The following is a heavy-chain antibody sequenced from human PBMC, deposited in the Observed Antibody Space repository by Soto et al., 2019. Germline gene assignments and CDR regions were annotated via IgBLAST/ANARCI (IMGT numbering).Heavy chain of an antibody. CDR3: ATSTVSYVDIVSSTTRGYFDH. CDR2: IYPGDSDT. D-gene: IGHD5-12*01. Sequence: GESLKISCEGSGYNFNTYWIGWVRQMPGKGLEWMALIYPGDSDTRYSPSFEGQITLSVDRSISTAYLQWSSLKASDTAIYYCATSTVSYVDIVSSTTRGYFDHWGQGTLVTVSS. V-gene: IGHV5-51*01. CDR1: GYNFNTYW. J-gene: IGHJ4*02.